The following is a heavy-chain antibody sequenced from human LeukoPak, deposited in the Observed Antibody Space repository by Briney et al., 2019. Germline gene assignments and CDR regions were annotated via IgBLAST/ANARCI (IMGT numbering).Heavy chain of an antibody. V-gene: IGHV4-30-4*08. CDR2: IYYNGNT. CDR1: SGSISRGDYY. J-gene: IGHJ4*02. D-gene: IGHD6-19*01. CDR3: ARVSSSGWTYFDY. Sequence: SQTLSLTCTVSSGSISRGDYYWSWIRQPPGKGLEWIGYIYYNGNTYYSQSLRSRVTISVDTSKNQFSLKLSSVTAADTAVYYCARVSSSGWTYFDYWGQGTLVTVSS.